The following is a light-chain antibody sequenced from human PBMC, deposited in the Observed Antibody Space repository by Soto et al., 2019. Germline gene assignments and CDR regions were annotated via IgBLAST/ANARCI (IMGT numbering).Light chain of an antibody. Sequence: EIVMTQSPATLSVSPGERATLSCRAGQSVSGNLAWYQQKPGQAPRLLIYGASTRATGIPARFSGSGSGTEFTLTISSLQSEDFAVYYCHQYNTWPTFGQGTRLEIK. CDR2: GAS. V-gene: IGKV3-15*01. CDR3: HQYNTWPT. CDR1: QSVSGN. J-gene: IGKJ5*01.